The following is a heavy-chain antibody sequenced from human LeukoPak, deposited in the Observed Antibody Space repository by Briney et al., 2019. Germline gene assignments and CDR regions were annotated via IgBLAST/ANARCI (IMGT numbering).Heavy chain of an antibody. J-gene: IGHJ4*02. CDR3: AKDTPKEGYCSSTSCYPTLGY. CDR1: GFTFSSYA. CDR2: ISHSSSGT. Sequence: GGSLRLSCAGSGFTFSSYAMSWVRQAPGKGLEWVSAISHSSSGTYYADSVKGRFTISRDNSKNTLYLQMNSLRAEDTAVYYCAKDTPKEGYCSSTSCYPTLGYWGQGTLVAVSS. D-gene: IGHD2-2*01. V-gene: IGHV3-23*01.